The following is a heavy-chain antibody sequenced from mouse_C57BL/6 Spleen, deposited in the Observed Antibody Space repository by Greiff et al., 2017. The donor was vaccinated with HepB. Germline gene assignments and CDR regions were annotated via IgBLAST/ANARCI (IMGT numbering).Heavy chain of an antibody. CDR1: GYTFTSYW. V-gene: IGHV1-61*01. CDR3: ARRGISSGYLDY. CDR2: IYPSDSET. J-gene: IGHJ2*01. Sequence: VQLQQPGAELVRPGSSVKLSCKASGYTFTSYWMDWVKQRPGQGLEWIGNIYPSDSETHYNQKFKDKATLTVDKSSSTAYMQLSSLTSEDSAVYYCARRGISSGYLDYWGQGTTLTVSS. D-gene: IGHD3-2*02.